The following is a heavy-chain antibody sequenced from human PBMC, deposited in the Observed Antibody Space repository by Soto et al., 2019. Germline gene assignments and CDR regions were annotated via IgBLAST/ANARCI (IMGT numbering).Heavy chain of an antibody. V-gene: IGHV4-34*09. J-gene: IGHJ4*02. Sequence: PSETLSLTCAVYGGSFSGYYWSWIRQPPGKGLEWIGEINHSGSTNYNPSLKSRVTISVDTSKNQFSLKLSSVTAADTAVYYCASMGLDYGSGSFYYFDYWGQGTLVTVSS. CDR1: GGSFSGYY. CDR2: INHSGST. D-gene: IGHD3-10*01. CDR3: ASMGLDYGSGSFYYFDY.